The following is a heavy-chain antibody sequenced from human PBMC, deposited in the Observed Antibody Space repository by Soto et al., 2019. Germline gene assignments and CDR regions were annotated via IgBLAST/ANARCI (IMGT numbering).Heavy chain of an antibody. CDR2: IIAFSDIV. CDR1: GGTFGIYA. V-gene: IGHV1-69*12. J-gene: IGHJ6*02. CDR3: ARSLYSSSWYHSGNSYCYDGMDV. D-gene: IGHD6-13*01. Sequence: QVQLVQSGAEVKKPGSSVKVSCKASGGTFGIYAITWVRQAPGQGLEWMGGIIAFSDIVNYTQKLQGRVTIREDESTTTGYMDLGSLRSEDTAVYYCARSLYSSSWYHSGNSYCYDGMDVWGQGTTVTVSS.